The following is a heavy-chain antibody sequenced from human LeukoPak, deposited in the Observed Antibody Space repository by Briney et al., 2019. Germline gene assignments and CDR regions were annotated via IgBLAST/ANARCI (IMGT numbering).Heavy chain of an antibody. CDR2: MNPNSGNT. D-gene: IGHD5-24*01. CDR1: GYTFTSYD. CDR3: ARGSWGYNYINY. J-gene: IGHJ4*02. V-gene: IGHV1-8*03. Sequence: ASVKVSRKASGYTFTSYDINWVRQATGQGLEWMGWMNPNSGNTGYAQKFQGRVTITRNTSISTAYMELSSLRSEDTAVYYCARGSWGYNYINYWGQGTLVTVSS.